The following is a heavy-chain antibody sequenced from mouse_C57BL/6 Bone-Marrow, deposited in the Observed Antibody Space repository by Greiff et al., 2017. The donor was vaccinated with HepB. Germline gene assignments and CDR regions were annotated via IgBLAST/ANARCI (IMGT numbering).Heavy chain of an antibody. CDR2: ISYDGSN. D-gene: IGHD2-5*01. V-gene: IGHV3-6*01. CDR1: GYSITSGYY. Sequence: VQLQQSGPGLVKPSQSLSLTCSVTGYSITSGYYWNWIRQFPGNKLEWMGYISYDGSNNYNPSLKNRISITRDTSKNQFFLKLNSVTTEDTATYYCAREDYSNDWYFDVWGTGTTVTVSS. J-gene: IGHJ1*03. CDR3: AREDYSNDWYFDV.